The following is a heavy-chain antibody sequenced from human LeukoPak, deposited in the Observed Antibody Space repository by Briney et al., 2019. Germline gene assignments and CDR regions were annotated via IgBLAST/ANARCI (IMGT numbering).Heavy chain of an antibody. J-gene: IGHJ4*02. D-gene: IGHD3-22*01. CDR1: GGTFSSYA. Sequence: SVKVSCKASGGTFSSYAISWVRQAPGQGLEWMGGIIPIFGTANYAQKFQGRVTITADESTSTAYMELSSLRSEDTAVYYCARGRSAGGYYDSSGYYYFDYWDQGTLVTVSS. V-gene: IGHV1-69*13. CDR3: ARGRSAGGYYDSSGYYYFDY. CDR2: IIPIFGTA.